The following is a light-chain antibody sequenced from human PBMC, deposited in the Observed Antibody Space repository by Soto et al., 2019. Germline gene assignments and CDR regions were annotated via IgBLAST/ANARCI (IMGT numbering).Light chain of an antibody. Sequence: DIPMTQSPSSLSASVGDRVTITCRASQSINRDLNWYQQKAGKAPKLVIYGASSLESGVPSRFSGRGSGTDFTLTITSLQPEDFATYYCQQSYSPVRNIFGQGTKLEI. V-gene: IGKV1-39*01. CDR2: GAS. J-gene: IGKJ2*01. CDR3: QQSYSPVRNI. CDR1: QSINRD.